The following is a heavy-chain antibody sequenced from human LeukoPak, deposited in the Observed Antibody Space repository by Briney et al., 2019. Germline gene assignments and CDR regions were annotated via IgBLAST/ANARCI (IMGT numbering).Heavy chain of an antibody. D-gene: IGHD3-22*01. CDR2: IWYDGSNK. CDR1: GFTFSSYA. Sequence: GGSLRLSCAASGFTFSSYAMHWVRQAPGKGLEWVAVIWYDGSNKYYADSVKGRFTISRDNSKNTLYLQMNSLRAEDTAVYYCARDQSTIHYYDSSGLAWWGQGTLVTVSS. CDR3: ARDQSTIHYYDSSGLAW. V-gene: IGHV3-33*08. J-gene: IGHJ4*02.